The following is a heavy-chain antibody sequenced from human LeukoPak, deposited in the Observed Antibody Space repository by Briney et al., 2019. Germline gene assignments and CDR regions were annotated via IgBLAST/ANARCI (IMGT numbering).Heavy chain of an antibody. J-gene: IGHJ4*02. CDR3: AKGDSSSWYLYFDY. V-gene: IGHV3-30*18. CDR2: ISYDGSNK. CDR1: GFTFSSYG. D-gene: IGHD6-13*01. Sequence: GRSLRLSCAASGFTFSSYGMHWVRQAPGKGLEWVAVISYDGSNKYYADSVKGRFTISRDNSKNTLYLQMNSLRAEDTAVYYCAKGDSSSWYLYFDYWGRGTLVTVSS.